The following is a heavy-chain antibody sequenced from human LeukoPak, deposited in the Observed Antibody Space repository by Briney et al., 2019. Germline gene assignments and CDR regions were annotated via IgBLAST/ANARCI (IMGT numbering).Heavy chain of an antibody. CDR1: GGSISSGSYY. J-gene: IGHJ4*02. CDR3: ARDSALLDY. V-gene: IGHV4-61*02. Sequence: SETLSPTCTVSGGSISSGSYYWSWLRQPAGKGLEWIGRIYTSGSTNYNPSLKSRVTISVDTSKNQFSLKLSSVTAADTAVYYCARDSALLDYWGQGTLVTVSS. CDR2: IYTSGST. D-gene: IGHD1-26*01.